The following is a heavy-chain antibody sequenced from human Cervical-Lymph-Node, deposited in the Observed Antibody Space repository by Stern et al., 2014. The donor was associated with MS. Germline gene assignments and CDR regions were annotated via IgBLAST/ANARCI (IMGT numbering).Heavy chain of an antibody. CDR2: ISGRGTYK. CDR3: ARGGGDPDAFDI. V-gene: IGHV3-21*01. CDR1: GFTFSYYT. D-gene: IGHD4-17*01. J-gene: IGHJ3*02. Sequence: EVQLVESGGGLVKPGGSLRLSCAASGFTFSYYTINWVRQAPGKGLEWVSAISGRGTYKYYSDPLRGRFSISRDNARNSLFLQMSSLRGEDTAVYYCARGGGDPDAFDIWGQGTMVTVSS.